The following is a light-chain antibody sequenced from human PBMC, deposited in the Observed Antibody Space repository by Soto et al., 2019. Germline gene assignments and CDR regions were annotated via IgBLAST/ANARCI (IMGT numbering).Light chain of an antibody. V-gene: IGKV3-20*01. CDR3: QQYGSSLYT. CDR1: QSVSSSY. J-gene: IGKJ2*01. CDR2: GAS. Sequence: EIVLTQSPGTLSLSPGERATLSCRASQSVSSSYLAWYQKKPGQAPRLLIYGASSRATGIPDRFSGSGSGTDFTLTISRLEPEDFAVYYGQQYGSSLYTFGQGTKLEIK.